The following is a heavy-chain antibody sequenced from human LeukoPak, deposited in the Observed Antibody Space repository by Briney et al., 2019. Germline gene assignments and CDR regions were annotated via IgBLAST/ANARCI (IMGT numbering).Heavy chain of an antibody. V-gene: IGHV4-39*01. CDR1: GGSISSSSYY. D-gene: IGHD6-13*01. J-gene: IGHJ6*03. CDR2: IYYSGST. Sequence: SETLSLTCTVSGGSISSSSYYWGWIRQPPGKGLEWIGSIYYSGSTYYNPSLKSRATISVDTSKNQFSLKLSSVTAADTAVYYCARLFYSSSWYGYYYYYMDVWGKGTTVTISS. CDR3: ARLFYSSSWYGYYYYYMDV.